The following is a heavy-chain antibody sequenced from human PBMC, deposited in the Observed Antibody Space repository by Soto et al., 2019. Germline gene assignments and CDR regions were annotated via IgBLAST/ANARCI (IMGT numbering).Heavy chain of an antibody. D-gene: IGHD3-16*02. Sequence: QVQLVQSGAEVKKPGASVKVACKTSGYSFSSNAITWVRQAPGQGLEWMGCISTYSGDPNYAQKFKGIVTMTTDTTTNTAYMELRNLRSDDTAVYYCARVWGSYQAPSGGAGFDPWGQGTLVTVSS. J-gene: IGHJ5*02. V-gene: IGHV1-18*01. CDR2: ISTYSGDP. CDR1: GYSFSSNA. CDR3: ARVWGSYQAPSGGAGFDP.